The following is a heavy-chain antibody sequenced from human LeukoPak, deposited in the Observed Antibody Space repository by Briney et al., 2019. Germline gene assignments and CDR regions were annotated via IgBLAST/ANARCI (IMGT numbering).Heavy chain of an antibody. D-gene: IGHD2-2*02. V-gene: IGHV2-70*04. J-gene: IGHJ4*02. CDR1: GFSLSTSGMR. Sequence: SCPALVKPTQTLTLTCTFSGFSLSTSGMRVSWIRQPPGTALEWLARIDWDDDKFYSTSLKTRLTISKDTSKNQVVLTMTNMDPVDTATYYSARTRYCSSTSCNIFDYWGQGTLVTVSS. CDR3: ARTRYCSSTSCNIFDY. CDR2: IDWDDDK.